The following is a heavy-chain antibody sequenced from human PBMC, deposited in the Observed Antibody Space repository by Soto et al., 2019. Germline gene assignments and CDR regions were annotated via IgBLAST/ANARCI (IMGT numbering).Heavy chain of an antibody. J-gene: IGHJ4*02. Sequence: GSLRLSCAASGFTFSSYAMSWVRQAPGKGLEWVSAISGSAGSSNYVDSVKGRFTISRDNSKNTLYPQMNSLRAEDTAVYYCAKGLVPRKTLIAVAGTNFDYWGQGTVVTVSS. D-gene: IGHD6-19*01. CDR2: ISGSAGSS. V-gene: IGHV3-23*01. CDR3: AKGLVPRKTLIAVAGTNFDY. CDR1: GFTFSSYA.